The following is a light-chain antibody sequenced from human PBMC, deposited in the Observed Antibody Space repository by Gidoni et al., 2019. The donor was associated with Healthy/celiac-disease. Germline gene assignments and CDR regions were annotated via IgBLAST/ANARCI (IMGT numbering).Light chain of an antibody. CDR2: DAS. CDR1: QSVSSY. CDR3: QQRSNWPPT. Sequence: EIVLTHSPATLSLSPGERATLSCRASQSVSSYLAWYQQKPGQAPRLLIYDASNRATGIPARFSGSGSGTDFTLTISSLEPEDFAVYYCQQRSNWPPTFGQXTKLEIK. J-gene: IGKJ2*01. V-gene: IGKV3-11*01.